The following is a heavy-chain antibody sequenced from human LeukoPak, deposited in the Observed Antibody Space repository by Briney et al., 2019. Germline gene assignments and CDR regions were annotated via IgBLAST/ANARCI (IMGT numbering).Heavy chain of an antibody. CDR1: GFTFDDYG. D-gene: IGHD3-9*01. V-gene: IGHV3-48*03. CDR3: ARDRGLRYFDWLPDTPWV. CDR2: ISSSGSTI. J-gene: IGHJ4*02. Sequence: GGSLRLSCAASGFTFDDYGMNWVRQAPGKGLEWVSYISSSGSTIYYADSVKGRFTISRDNAKNSLYLQMNSLRAEDTAVYYCARDRGLRYFDWLPDTPWVWGQGTLVTVSS.